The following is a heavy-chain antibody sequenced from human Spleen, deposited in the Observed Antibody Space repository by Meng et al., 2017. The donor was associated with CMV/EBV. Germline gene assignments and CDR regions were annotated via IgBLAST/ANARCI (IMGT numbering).Heavy chain of an antibody. CDR3: ARDGDGAFDI. V-gene: IGHV3-11*04. Sequence: GESLKISCAASGFTFSDYYMSWIRQAPGKGLEWISYVSSSGSTIYYADSVKGRFTISRDNAKNSLYLQMNSLRAEDTAVYYCARDGDGAFDIWGQGTMVTVSS. J-gene: IGHJ3*02. CDR2: VSSSGSTI. CDR1: GFTFSDYY.